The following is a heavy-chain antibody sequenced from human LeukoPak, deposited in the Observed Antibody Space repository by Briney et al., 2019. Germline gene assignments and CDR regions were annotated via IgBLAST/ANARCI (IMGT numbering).Heavy chain of an antibody. CDR1: GGSISSYY. D-gene: IGHD3-10*01. V-gene: IGHV4-59*01. Sequence: NPSETLSLTCTVSGGSISSYYWSWIRQPPGKGLEWIGYIYYSGSTNYNPSLKSRVTISVDTSKNQFSLNLSSVTAADTAVYYCARAGEGFGDRNWFDPWGQGTLVTVSS. CDR2: IYYSGST. J-gene: IGHJ5*02. CDR3: ARAGEGFGDRNWFDP.